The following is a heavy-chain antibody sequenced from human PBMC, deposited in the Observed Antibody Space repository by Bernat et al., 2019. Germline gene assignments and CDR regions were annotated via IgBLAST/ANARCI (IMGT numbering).Heavy chain of an antibody. Sequence: EVQLLESGGGLVQPGGSLRLSCAASGFTFSSYAMNWVRQAPGKGLEWVSGISVSGGGTYYADSVKGRFTISRDNSKNTMYLQMNSLRDEDAAVYYCGKDRAFAALYYYAVDGWGQGTTVTVSS. V-gene: IGHV3-23*01. CDR2: ISVSGGGT. J-gene: IGHJ6*02. CDR1: GFTFSSYA. D-gene: IGHD6-25*01. CDR3: GKDRAFAALYYYAVDG.